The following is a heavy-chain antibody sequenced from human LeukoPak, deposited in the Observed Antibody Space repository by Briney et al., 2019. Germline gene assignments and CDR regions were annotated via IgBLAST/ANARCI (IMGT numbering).Heavy chain of an antibody. CDR2: IYSGGST. V-gene: IGHV3-53*01. CDR1: GFTVSSNY. D-gene: IGHD3-22*01. J-gene: IGHJ4*02. CDR3: ARTALDSSGYYSDYFDY. Sequence: PGGSLRLSCAASGFTVSSNYMGWVRQAPGKGLEWVSVIYSGGSTYYADSVKGRFTISRDNSKNTLYFQMNSLRAEDTAVYYCARTALDSSGYYSDYFDYWGQGTLVTVSS.